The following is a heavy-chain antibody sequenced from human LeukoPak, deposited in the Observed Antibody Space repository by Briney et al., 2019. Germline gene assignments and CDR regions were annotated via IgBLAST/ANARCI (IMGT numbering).Heavy chain of an antibody. V-gene: IGHV4-30-2*01. CDR1: GGSIRSGGYC. D-gene: IGHD3-10*01. CDR2: IYHSGST. Sequence: SQTLSLTCAVSGGSIRSGGYCWSWIRQPPGKGLDWIGYIYHSGSTYYNPSLKSRVTISVDRSKNQSSLKLSSVTAADTAVYYCARGPLHYYGSGSYRFDYRGQGTLVTVSS. CDR3: ARGPLHYYGSGSYRFDY. J-gene: IGHJ4*02.